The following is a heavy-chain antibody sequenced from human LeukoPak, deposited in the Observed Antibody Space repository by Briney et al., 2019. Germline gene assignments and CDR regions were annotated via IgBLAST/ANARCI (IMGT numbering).Heavy chain of an antibody. V-gene: IGHV4-59*01. CDR2: ISYDGKT. CDR3: TKRYYEPFDR. J-gene: IGHJ4*02. CDR1: GASINSYR. D-gene: IGHD3-22*01. Sequence: SETLSLTCNVSGASINSYRWNWIRQPPGKGLEWIGYISYDGKTNYNPSLKSRLTLSLDTSKNQFSLNLNSVTAVETASYYYTKRYYEPFDRWGQGTLVSVTS.